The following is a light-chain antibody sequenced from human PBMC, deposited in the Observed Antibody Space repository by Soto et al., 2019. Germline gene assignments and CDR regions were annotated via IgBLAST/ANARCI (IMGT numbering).Light chain of an antibody. CDR2: GNA. CDR3: QSYDSSLSGSWV. V-gene: IGLV1-40*01. Sequence: QSVLTQPPSVPGAPGQGVTISCTGSSPNIGAGYDVHWYQQLPGTSPKLLIFGNANRPSGVPDRFSGSKSGTSASLAIAGLQAEDEADYYCQSYDSSLSGSWVFGGGTKLTVL. CDR1: SPNIGAGYD. J-gene: IGLJ3*02.